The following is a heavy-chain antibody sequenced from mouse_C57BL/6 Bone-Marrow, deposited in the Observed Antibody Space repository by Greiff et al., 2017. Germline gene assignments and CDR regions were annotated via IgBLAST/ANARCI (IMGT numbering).Heavy chain of an antibody. CDR3: ARSRKGYAMDY. Sequence: QVQLQQPGAELVKPGASVKLSCKASGYTFTSYWMQWVKQRPGQGLEWIGEIDPSDSYTNYNQKFKGKATLTVDTSSSTAYMQLSSLTSEDSAVYYCARSRKGYAMDYWGQGTSVTVSS. V-gene: IGHV1-50*01. CDR2: IDPSDSYT. J-gene: IGHJ4*01. CDR1: GYTFTSYW.